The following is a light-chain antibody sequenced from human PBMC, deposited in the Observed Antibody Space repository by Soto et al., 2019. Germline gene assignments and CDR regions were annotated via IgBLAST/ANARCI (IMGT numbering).Light chain of an antibody. V-gene: IGLV8-61*01. Sequence: QAVVTQEPSFSVSPGGTVTLTCGLSSGSVSTSYYPSWYQQTPGQAPRTLIYSTNTRSSGVPDRFSGSILGNKAALTITGAQADDESDYYCVLYMGSGISVSGGGTKVTVL. CDR3: VLYMGSGISV. J-gene: IGLJ2*01. CDR2: STN. CDR1: SGSVSTSYY.